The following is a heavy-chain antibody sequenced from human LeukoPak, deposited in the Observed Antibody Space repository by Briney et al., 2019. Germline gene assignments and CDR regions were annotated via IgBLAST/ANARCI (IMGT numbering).Heavy chain of an antibody. CDR1: GYTFINYG. CDR2: ISAYNGKT. Sequence: GASVKVSCKASGYTFINYGISWVRQAPGQGLEWMGWISAYNGKTNSAQKVLDRVTLTVDTSTRTAYMELRSLRSDDTAVYYCARFVGDYGIEATFDIWGRGTMVTVSS. V-gene: IGHV1-18*01. D-gene: IGHD4-17*01. CDR3: ARFVGDYGIEATFDI. J-gene: IGHJ3*02.